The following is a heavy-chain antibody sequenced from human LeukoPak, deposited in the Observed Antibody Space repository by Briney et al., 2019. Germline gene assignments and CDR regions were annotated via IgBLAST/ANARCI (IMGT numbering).Heavy chain of an antibody. J-gene: IGHJ6*02. Sequence: PGGSLRLSCAASGFTFSSYGMHWVRQAPGKGLEWVAVISYDGSNKYYADSVKGRFTISRDNSKNTLYLQMNSLRAEDTAVYYCARDGRITIFGVVITRPYYYYGMDVWGQGTTVTVSS. CDR1: GFTFSSYG. V-gene: IGHV3-30*03. CDR2: ISYDGSNK. D-gene: IGHD3-3*01. CDR3: ARDGRITIFGVVITRPYYYYGMDV.